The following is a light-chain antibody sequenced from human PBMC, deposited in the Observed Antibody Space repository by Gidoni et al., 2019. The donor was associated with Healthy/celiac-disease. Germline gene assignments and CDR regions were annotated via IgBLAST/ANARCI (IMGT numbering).Light chain of an antibody. CDR3: SSYTSRGRV. V-gene: IGLV2-14*01. CDR2: EVS. CDR1: SSDVGGYNY. J-gene: IGLJ3*02. Sequence: QSALTQPASVSGSPGQSITISCTGTSSDVGGYNYVSWYQQHPGKAPKLMIYEVSNRPSGVSNRFSGSKSGNTASLTISGLQAEDEADYYCSSYTSRGRVFGGGTKLTVL.